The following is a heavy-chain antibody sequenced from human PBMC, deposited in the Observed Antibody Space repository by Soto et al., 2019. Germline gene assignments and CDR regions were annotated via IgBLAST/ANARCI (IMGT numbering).Heavy chain of an antibody. D-gene: IGHD6-13*01. Sequence: SLRLSCAASGFTFSSYAMHWVRQAPGKGLEWVAVISYDGSNKYYADSVKGRFTISRDNSKNTLYLQMNSLRAEDTAVYYCARDREAAGTGFDYWGQGTLVTVS. J-gene: IGHJ4*02. CDR2: ISYDGSNK. CDR3: ARDREAAGTGFDY. V-gene: IGHV3-30-3*01. CDR1: GFTFSSYA.